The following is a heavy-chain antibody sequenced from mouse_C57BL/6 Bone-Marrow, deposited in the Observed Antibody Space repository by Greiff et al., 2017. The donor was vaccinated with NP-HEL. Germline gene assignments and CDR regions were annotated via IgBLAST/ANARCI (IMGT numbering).Heavy chain of an antibody. J-gene: IGHJ1*03. CDR1: GYTFTSYW. V-gene: IGHV1-72*01. Sequence: LQESGAELVKPGASVKLSCKASGYTFTSYWMHWVKQRPGRGLEWIGRIDPNSGGTKYNEKFKSKATLTVDKPSSTAYMQLSSLTSEDSAVYYCARHYGTPTPYFDVWGTGTTVTVSS. CDR2: IDPNSGGT. CDR3: ARHYGTPTPYFDV. D-gene: IGHD1-1*01.